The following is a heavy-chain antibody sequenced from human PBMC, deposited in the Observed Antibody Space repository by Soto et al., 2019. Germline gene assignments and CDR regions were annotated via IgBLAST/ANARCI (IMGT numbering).Heavy chain of an antibody. CDR2: IYYSGST. CDR3: AKSGWESYSFDDWFDP. D-gene: IGHD3-22*01. CDR1: GGSIISYY. V-gene: IGHV4-59*01. Sequence: SETLSLTCPVSGGSIISYYWSWIRQPPGKGLEWIGYIYYSGSTNYNPSLKSRVTISVDTSKNQFSLKLSSVTAADTAVYYCAKSGWESYSFDDWFDPWGQRTLVTVS. J-gene: IGHJ5*02.